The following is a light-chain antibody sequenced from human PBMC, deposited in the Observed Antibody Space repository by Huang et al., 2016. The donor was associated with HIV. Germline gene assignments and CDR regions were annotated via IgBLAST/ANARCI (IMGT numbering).Light chain of an antibody. Sequence: EIVMTQSPGTLSVSPGERATLSCRASQSVSTNLAWYQQKPGQAPRLLIYGAFTRATGIPARFSGSGSGTEFTLTISSLQSEDFAVYYCQQYNNWPPEYTFGQGTKVEIK. J-gene: IGKJ2*01. V-gene: IGKV3-15*01. CDR1: QSVSTN. CDR2: GAF. CDR3: QQYNNWPPEYT.